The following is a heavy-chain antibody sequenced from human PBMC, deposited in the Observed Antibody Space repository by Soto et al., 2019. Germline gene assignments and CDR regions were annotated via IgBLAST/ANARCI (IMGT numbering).Heavy chain of an antibody. J-gene: IGHJ6*02. CDR3: ARVGARGYSSSWYEANYYYYYGMDV. CDR2: IYTSGST. V-gene: IGHV4-4*07. D-gene: IGHD6-13*01. Sequence: SETLSLTCTVSGGSISSYYWSWIQQPAGKGLEWIGRIYTSGSTNYNPSLKSRVTMSVDTSKNQFSLKLSSVTAADTAVYYCARVGARGYSSSWYEANYYYYYGMDVWGQGTTVTVSS. CDR1: GGSISSYY.